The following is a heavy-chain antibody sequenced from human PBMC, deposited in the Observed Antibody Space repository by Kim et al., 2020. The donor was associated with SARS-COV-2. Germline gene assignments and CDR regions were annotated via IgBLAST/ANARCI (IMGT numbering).Heavy chain of an antibody. D-gene: IGHD3-10*01. V-gene: IGHV3-21*06. CDR2: ISTGSSYI. CDR3: AKDLDATIRGVSH. Sequence: GGSLRLSCAASGFTFSSYSMNWVRQPPGKVLEWVSSISTGSSYIYYADSVKGRFTISRDNAKNSLYLQMNSLRAEDTAVYYCAKDLDATIRGVSHWGQGALVTLSS. J-gene: IGHJ4*02. CDR1: GFTFSSYS.